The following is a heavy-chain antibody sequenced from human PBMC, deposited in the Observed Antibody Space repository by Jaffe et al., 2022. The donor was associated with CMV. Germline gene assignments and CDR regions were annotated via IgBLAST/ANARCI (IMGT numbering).Heavy chain of an antibody. V-gene: IGHV5-10-1*03. CDR3: ARHLGGSSGVVFDY. Sequence: EVQLVQSGAEVKKPGESLRISCKVSGNTFTTYWISWVRQMPGKGLEWMGRIDPSDSYTNYSPSFQGHITISADKSISTAYLQWSSLQASDTAMYYCARHLGGSSGVVFDYWGQGTLVTVSS. J-gene: IGHJ4*02. CDR2: IDPSDSYT. D-gene: IGHD6-6*01. CDR1: GNTFTTYW.